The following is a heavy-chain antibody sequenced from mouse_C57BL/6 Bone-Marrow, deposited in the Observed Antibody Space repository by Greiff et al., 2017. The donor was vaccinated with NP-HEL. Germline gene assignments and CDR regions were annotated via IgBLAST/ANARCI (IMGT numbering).Heavy chain of an antibody. J-gene: IGHJ2*01. V-gene: IGHV14-4*01. D-gene: IGHD1-1*01. CDR2: IDPENGDT. CDR3: TKGTVVND. Sequence: VQLQQSGAELVRPGASVKLSCTASGFNIKDDYMHWVKQRPEQGLEWIGWIDPENGDTEYASKFQGKATITADTSSNTAYLQLSSLTSEDTAVYYCTKGTVVNDWGQGTTLTVSS. CDR1: GFNIKDDY.